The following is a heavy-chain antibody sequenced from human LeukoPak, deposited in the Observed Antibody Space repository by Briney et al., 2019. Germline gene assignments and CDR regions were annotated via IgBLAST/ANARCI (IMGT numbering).Heavy chain of an antibody. V-gene: IGHV3-11*05. CDR1: GFTFSDYY. D-gene: IGHD1-26*01. J-gene: IGHJ5*02. CDR2: ISPSTTHT. CDR3: ARGGHGAADQ. Sequence: PGRSLRLSCAASGFTFSDYYTSWSRQAPGKGLEWLSYISPSTTHTTYADSVKDRFTISTDNAKNLLFLQMNSLRAEDTAVYYWARGGHGAADQWGEGTLVTVSS.